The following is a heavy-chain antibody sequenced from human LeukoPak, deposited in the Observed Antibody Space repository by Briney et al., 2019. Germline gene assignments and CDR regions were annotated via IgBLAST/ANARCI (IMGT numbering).Heavy chain of an antibody. V-gene: IGHV3-74*01. CDR2: ISPDGSIT. J-gene: IGHJ4*02. Sequence: GGSLRLSCAASGSTLSTYWMRWVRQGPGKGLVWVSYISPDGSITRYADSVKGRFTISRDNAKNTLYLQMNSLRAEDTAVYYCATPWSYWGQGTLVTVSS. D-gene: IGHD3-3*01. CDR3: ATPWSY. CDR1: GSTLSTYW.